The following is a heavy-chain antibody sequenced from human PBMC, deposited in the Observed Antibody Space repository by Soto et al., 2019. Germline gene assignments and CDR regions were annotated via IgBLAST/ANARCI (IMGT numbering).Heavy chain of an antibody. CDR1: GFTFSSYG. Sequence: GESLKISCAASGFTFSSYGMHWVRQAPGKGLEWVAVISYDGSNKYYADSVKGRFTISRDNSKNTLYLQMNSLRAEDTAVYYCAKMRSVTPYENYFDYWGQGTLVTVSS. CDR3: AKMRSVTPYENYFDY. CDR2: ISYDGSNK. D-gene: IGHD4-17*01. V-gene: IGHV3-30*18. J-gene: IGHJ4*02.